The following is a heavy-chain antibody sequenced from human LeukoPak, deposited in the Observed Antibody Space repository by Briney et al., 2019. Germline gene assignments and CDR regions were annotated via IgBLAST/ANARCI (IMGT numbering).Heavy chain of an antibody. J-gene: IGHJ4*02. CDR1: VCTFCSYW. Sequence: GGSLRLSCAASVCTFCSYWMHWVRKAPWKGLVWVLRIKSDGTYTDYMDSVKGRFTISRDNAKNTLFLQMNSLRADDTAVYYCIRDDGNYGIDYWGQGTLVTVSS. V-gene: IGHV3-74*01. D-gene: IGHD1-7*01. CDR2: IKSDGTYT. CDR3: IRDDGNYGIDY.